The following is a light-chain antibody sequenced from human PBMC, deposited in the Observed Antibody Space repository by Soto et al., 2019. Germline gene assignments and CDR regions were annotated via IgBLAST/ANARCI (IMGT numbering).Light chain of an antibody. Sequence: SQSPSSVSATVGDRVTSTCRTSQGISNYLAWYQQRPGKAPKLLIYAASTLQSGVPSRFSGSGSGTEFTLTISSLQPEDFATYYCQQHGQWPITSGQGARLEIK. J-gene: IGKJ5*01. V-gene: IGKV1-9*01. CDR2: AAS. CDR3: QQHGQWPIT. CDR1: QGISNY.